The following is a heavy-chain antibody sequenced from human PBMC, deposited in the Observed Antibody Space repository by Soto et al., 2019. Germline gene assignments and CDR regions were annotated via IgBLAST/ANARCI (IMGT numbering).Heavy chain of an antibody. CDR3: ARSDWFDP. CDR2: IKSDGSST. CDR1: GFTFSTYW. Sequence: LRLSCAASGFTFSTYWMHWVRQAPGKGLVWVSRIKSDGSSTSYADSVKGRFTISRDNAKNTLYLQMNSLRVEDTAVYYCARSDWFDPWGQGTLVTVSS. J-gene: IGHJ5*02. V-gene: IGHV3-74*01.